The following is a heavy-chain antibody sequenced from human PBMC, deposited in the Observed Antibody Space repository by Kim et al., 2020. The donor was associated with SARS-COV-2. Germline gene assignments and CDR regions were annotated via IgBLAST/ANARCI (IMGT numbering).Heavy chain of an antibody. D-gene: IGHD3-3*01. CDR2: IYHSGGT. Sequence: SETLSLTCAVSGGSITSSHWWNWVRQPPGKGLEWIGEIYHSGGTNYNPSLKSRVTISVDKSKNQFSLSLNSVTAADKAVYYCARVGFFRPFDDWGQGTLVTVSS. J-gene: IGHJ4*02. CDR1: GGSITSSHW. V-gene: IGHV4-4*02. CDR3: ARVGFFRPFDD.